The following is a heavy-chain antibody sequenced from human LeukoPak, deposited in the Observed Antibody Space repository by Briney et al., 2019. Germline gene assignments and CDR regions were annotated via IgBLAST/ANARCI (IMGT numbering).Heavy chain of an antibody. CDR2: IRGNGGNT. V-gene: IGHV3-23*01. CDR3: AKDPGSRWYGYFDY. D-gene: IGHD6-13*01. CDR1: GFTFSTYA. J-gene: IGHJ4*02. Sequence: PGGSLRLSCAASGFTFSTYAMTCVRQAPGKGLEWVSAIRGNGGNTYYADSVKGRFTISRDNSKNTLFLQMNTLRAEDTAVYYCAKDPGSRWYGYFDYWGQGTLVTVSS.